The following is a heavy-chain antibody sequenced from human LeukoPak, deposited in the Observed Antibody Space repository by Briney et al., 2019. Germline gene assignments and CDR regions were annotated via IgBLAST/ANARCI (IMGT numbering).Heavy chain of an antibody. CDR1: GFTVSSHY. Sequence: GSLRLSCAASGFTVSSHYMSWVRQAPRKGLEWGSVIYSGGSTYYADSVKGRFTISRDNSKNTLYLQMNSLRAEDTAVYYCARGHSSSWYYFDYWGQGTLVTVSS. D-gene: IGHD6-13*01. V-gene: IGHV3-66*02. CDR3: ARGHSSSWYYFDY. J-gene: IGHJ4*02. CDR2: IYSGGST.